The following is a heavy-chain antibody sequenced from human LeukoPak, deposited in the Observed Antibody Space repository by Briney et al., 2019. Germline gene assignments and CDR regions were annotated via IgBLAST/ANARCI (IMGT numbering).Heavy chain of an antibody. CDR3: ARDPANGDYDDY. Sequence: SVKVSCKASGYTFTSYGISWVRQAPGQGLEWMGWIIPILGIANYAQKFQGRVTITADKSTSTAYMELSSLRSEDTAVYYCARDPANGDYDDYWGQGTLVTVSS. CDR2: IIPILGIA. CDR1: GYTFTSYG. D-gene: IGHD4-17*01. V-gene: IGHV1-69*10. J-gene: IGHJ4*02.